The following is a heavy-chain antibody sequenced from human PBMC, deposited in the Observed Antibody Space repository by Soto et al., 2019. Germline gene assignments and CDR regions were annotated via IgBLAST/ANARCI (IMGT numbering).Heavy chain of an antibody. D-gene: IGHD3-22*01. CDR2: INTNGGGT. V-gene: IGHV3-23*01. J-gene: IGHJ4*02. CDR1: GFTFSSSD. CDR3: AKGGLSTSGLEY. Sequence: EVQLLESGGGLVQPGGSLRLSCEASGFTFSSSDMTWVRQAPGQGLEWVSSINTNGGGTWYAASVEGRFTISRDNFENTLYLQMNSLRAEDMAIYKCAKGGLSTSGLEYWGQGTLVTVSS.